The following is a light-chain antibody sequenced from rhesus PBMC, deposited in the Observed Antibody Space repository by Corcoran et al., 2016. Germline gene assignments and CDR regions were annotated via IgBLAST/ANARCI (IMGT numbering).Light chain of an antibody. CDR3: TSYAVGNTFI. Sequence: AALTQPRSVSGSPGQSVTISCTGTSSDIGGYNYVSWYQQHPGTAPKLIIFEVNKRPSGVSDRFSGSKSGNTASLTISGLQAEDEADYYCTSYAVGNTFIFATGTRLTVL. CDR2: EVN. CDR1: SSDIGGYNY. V-gene: IGLV2-32*02. J-gene: IGLJ1*01.